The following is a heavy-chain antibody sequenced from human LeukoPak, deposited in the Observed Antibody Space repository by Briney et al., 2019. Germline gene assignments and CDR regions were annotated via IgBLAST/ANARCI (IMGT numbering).Heavy chain of an antibody. V-gene: IGHV3-23*01. CDR2: IGFGGTT. J-gene: IGHJ4*02. CDR1: GFTFSKYG. Sequence: PGGSLRLSCAASGFTFSKYGMNWVRQAPGKGLEWVSGIGFGGTTYYADSVKGRFTISRDTSKNTLYLQMNSLRAEDTAVYSCAKAQGYYDCWGQGTLVTVSS. D-gene: IGHD3-22*01. CDR3: AKAQGYYDC.